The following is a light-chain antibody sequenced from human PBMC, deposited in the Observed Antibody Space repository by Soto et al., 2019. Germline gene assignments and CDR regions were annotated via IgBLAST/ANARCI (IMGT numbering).Light chain of an antibody. J-gene: IGLJ3*02. CDR1: SSNIGAGYD. CDR3: QSYDRSSSGSV. CDR2: GNS. Sequence: QSVLTQPPSVSGAPGQRVTISCTGNSSNIGAGYDVHWYQQLPGKAPKLLIFGNSHRPSGVPDRFFGSKSGTSASLAITGLQAEDEADYYCQSYDRSSSGSVFGGGTKLTVL. V-gene: IGLV1-40*01.